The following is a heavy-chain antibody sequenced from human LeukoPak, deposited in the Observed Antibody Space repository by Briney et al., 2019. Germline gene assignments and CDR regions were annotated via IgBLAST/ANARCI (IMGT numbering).Heavy chain of an antibody. CDR2: ISGSGGST. CDR3: AKGNIVVVVAAREYYFDY. Sequence: GGSLRLSCAASGFTFSSYAMSWVRQAPGKGLEWVSAISGSGGSTYYADSVKGRFTISRDNSKNTLYPQMNSLRAEDTAVYYCAKGNIVVVVAAREYYFDYWGQGTLVTVSS. CDR1: GFTFSSYA. J-gene: IGHJ4*02. V-gene: IGHV3-23*01. D-gene: IGHD2-15*01.